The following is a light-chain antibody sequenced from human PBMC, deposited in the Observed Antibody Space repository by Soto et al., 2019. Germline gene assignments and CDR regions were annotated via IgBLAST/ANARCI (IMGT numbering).Light chain of an antibody. V-gene: IGKV3-20*01. Sequence: EFVLTQSPCTRALSRGERATLSCRASQTVRNNYLAWYQQKPGQAPRLLIYDASSRATGIPDRFSGGGSGTDFTITISRLEPEDFAVYYCQQFSSSPLTFGGGTKVDIK. CDR1: QTVRNNY. CDR3: QQFSSSPLT. CDR2: DAS. J-gene: IGKJ4*01.